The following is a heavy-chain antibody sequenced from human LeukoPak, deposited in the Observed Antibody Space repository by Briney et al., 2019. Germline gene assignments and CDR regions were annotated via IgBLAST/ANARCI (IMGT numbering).Heavy chain of an antibody. V-gene: IGHV3-23*01. J-gene: IGHJ6*02. D-gene: IGHD3-10*01. Sequence: GGSLRLSCAASGFTFSSYAMSWVRQAPGKGLEWVSAISGSGGSTYYADSVKGRFTISRDNSKNTLYLQMNSLRAEDTAVYYCAKGPITMVRGVIIDYSNYCYYYGMDVWGQGTTVTVSS. CDR3: AKGPITMVRGVIIDYSNYCYYYGMDV. CDR1: GFTFSSYA. CDR2: ISGSGGST.